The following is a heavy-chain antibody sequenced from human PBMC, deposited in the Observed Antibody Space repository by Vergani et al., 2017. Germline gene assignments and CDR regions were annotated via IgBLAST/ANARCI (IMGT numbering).Heavy chain of an antibody. CDR2: IHYSENT. J-gene: IGHJ4*02. Sequence: QVQLQESGPGLVKPSETLSLTCSVSFDSIRNLYCNWIRQPSGKGLEWIGSIHYSENTNYNPSLKTRVNISVDTSKNQFSLEVTSVTAADTAIYFCARTESFILRYFHWDLWGQGTLVTVSS. CDR1: FDSIRNLY. D-gene: IGHD3-9*01. V-gene: IGHV4-59*08. CDR3: ARTESFILRYFHWDL.